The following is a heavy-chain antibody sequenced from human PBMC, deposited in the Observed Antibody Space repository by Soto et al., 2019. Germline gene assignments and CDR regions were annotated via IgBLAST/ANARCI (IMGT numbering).Heavy chain of an antibody. Sequence: QVQLVESGGGVVQPGRSRRLSCAASGFTFSSYGMHWVRQAPGKGLEWVAVISYDGSNKYYADSVKGRFTISRDNSKNTLYLQMNSLRAEDTAVYYCAKDRDGGSYGGGYFDYWGQGTLVTVSS. J-gene: IGHJ4*02. D-gene: IGHD1-26*01. CDR1: GFTFSSYG. CDR3: AKDRDGGSYGGGYFDY. V-gene: IGHV3-30*18. CDR2: ISYDGSNK.